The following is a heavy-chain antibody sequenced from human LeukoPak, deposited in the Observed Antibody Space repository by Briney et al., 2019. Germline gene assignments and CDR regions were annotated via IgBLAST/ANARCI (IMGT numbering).Heavy chain of an antibody. J-gene: IGHJ3*02. CDR3: ARVYRGSNSSGYCCRRAFDI. CDR1: GYTFTSYD. CDR2: MNPNSGNT. Sequence: ALVKVSCKASGYTFTSYDINWVRQATGQGLEWMGWMNPNSGNTGYAQKFQGRVTMTRNTSISTAYMELSSLRSEDTAVYYCARVYRGSNSSGYCCRRAFDIWGQGTMVTVSS. D-gene: IGHD3-22*01. V-gene: IGHV1-8*01.